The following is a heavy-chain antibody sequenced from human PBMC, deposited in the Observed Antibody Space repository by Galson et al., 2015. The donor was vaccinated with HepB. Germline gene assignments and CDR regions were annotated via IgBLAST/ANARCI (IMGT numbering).Heavy chain of an antibody. D-gene: IGHD4-17*01. CDR3: ARDGVDYGEEYYFDY. CDR1: GYTFTSYG. CDR2: ISAYNGNT. J-gene: IGHJ4*02. V-gene: IGHV1-18*04. Sequence: SVKVSCKASGYTFTSYGISWVRQAPGQGLEWMGWISAYNGNTNYAQKLQGRVTMTPDTSTSTAYMELRSLRSDDTAVYYCARDGVDYGEEYYFDYWGQGTLVTVSS.